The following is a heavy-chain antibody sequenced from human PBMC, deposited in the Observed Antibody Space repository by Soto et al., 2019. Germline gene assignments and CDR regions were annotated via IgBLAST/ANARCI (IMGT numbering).Heavy chain of an antibody. D-gene: IGHD2-15*01. Sequence: SETLSLTCTVSGGSMSSYYWTWLRQSPGRGLEWIGYISYSGSTYYNPSLRSRVTISADTSKNQFSLRMNSMIAADTAVYYCARADPDASVGYWGQGTLVTVSS. V-gene: IGHV4-59*01. CDR2: ISYSGST. CDR1: GGSMSSYY. J-gene: IGHJ4*02. CDR3: ARADPDASVGY.